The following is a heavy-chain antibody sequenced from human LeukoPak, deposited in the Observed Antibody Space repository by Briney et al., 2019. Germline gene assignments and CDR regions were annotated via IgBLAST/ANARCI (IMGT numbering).Heavy chain of an antibody. Sequence: GRSLRLSCAASGFTFSSCAMHWVRQAPGKGLEWVAVISYDGSNKYYADSVKGRFTISRDNSKNTLYLQMNSLRAEDTAVYYCVAPGYCSSTSCYTFDYWGQGTLVTVSS. CDR1: GFTFSSCA. D-gene: IGHD2-2*02. V-gene: IGHV3-30*04. CDR2: ISYDGSNK. CDR3: VAPGYCSSTSCYTFDY. J-gene: IGHJ4*02.